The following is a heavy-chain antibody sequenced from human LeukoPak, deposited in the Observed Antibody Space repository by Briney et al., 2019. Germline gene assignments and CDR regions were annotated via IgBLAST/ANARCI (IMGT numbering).Heavy chain of an antibody. V-gene: IGHV3-53*01. Sequence: PGGSLRLSCAASGFTFSDAWMSWVRQAPGEGLEWVSVIYTTGKTYYADSVKGRFSISRDNSKNTVYLQMNSLRAEDTAVYYCAKVSPTGRAFDCWGQGTLVTVSS. CDR3: AKVSPTGRAFDC. D-gene: IGHD1-1*01. CDR1: GFTFSDAW. CDR2: IYTTGKT. J-gene: IGHJ4*02.